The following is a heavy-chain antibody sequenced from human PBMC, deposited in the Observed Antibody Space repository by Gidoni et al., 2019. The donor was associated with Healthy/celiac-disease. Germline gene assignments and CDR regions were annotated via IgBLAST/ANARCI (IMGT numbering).Heavy chain of an antibody. J-gene: IGHJ6*02. D-gene: IGHD2-2*01. CDR1: GFTFSSYA. Sequence: VQLVESGGGVVQPGRSLRRSCAASGFTFSSYAMHWVRQAQGKGLEWVAVISYDGSNKYYADSVKGRFTISRDNSKNTLYLQMNSLRAEDTAVYYCARRRRGCSSTSCHPSGMDVWGQGTTVTVSS. CDR2: ISYDGSNK. CDR3: ARRRRGCSSTSCHPSGMDV. V-gene: IGHV3-30-3*01.